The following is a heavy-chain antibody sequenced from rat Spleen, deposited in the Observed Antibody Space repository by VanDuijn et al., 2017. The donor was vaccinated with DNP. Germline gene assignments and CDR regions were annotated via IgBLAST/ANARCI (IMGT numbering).Heavy chain of an antibody. V-gene: IGHV5S10*01. CDR3: ATFEGRDA. D-gene: IGHD1-11*01. CDR2: IIYDGSRT. CDR1: GFTFSDYN. Sequence: EVQLVESGGGLLQPGRSLKLSCAASGFTFSDYNMAWVRQAPKKGLEWVATIIYDGSRTYYRDSVKGRFTISRDNAKSTLYLQMDSLRSEDTATYSCATFEGRDAWGQGTSVTVSS. J-gene: IGHJ4*01.